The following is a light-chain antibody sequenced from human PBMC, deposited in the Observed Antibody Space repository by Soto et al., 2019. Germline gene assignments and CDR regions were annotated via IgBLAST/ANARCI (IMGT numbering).Light chain of an antibody. CDR1: SSNIGAGYD. CDR2: GNS. Sequence: QSVLTQPPSVSGAPGQRVTISCTRSSSNIGAGYDVHWYQQLPGTAPKLLIYGNSNRPSGVPDRFSGSKSGTSASLAITGLQAEDEADYYCQSSDSSLSGVVFGGGTKLTVL. V-gene: IGLV1-40*01. CDR3: QSSDSSLSGVV. J-gene: IGLJ2*01.